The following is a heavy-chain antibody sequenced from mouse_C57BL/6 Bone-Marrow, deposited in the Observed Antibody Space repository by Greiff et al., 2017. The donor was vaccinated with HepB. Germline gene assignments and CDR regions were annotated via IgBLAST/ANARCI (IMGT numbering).Heavy chain of an antibody. Sequence: VKLMESGAELVRPGASVTLSCKASGYTFTDYEMHWVKQTPVHGLEWIGAIDPETGGTAYNQKFKGKAILTADTSSSTAYMELSSLTSEDSAVYYCTKSDDGYYRYWFAYWGQGTLVTVSA. CDR1: GYTFTDYE. D-gene: IGHD2-3*01. CDR3: TKSDDGYYRYWFAY. J-gene: IGHJ3*01. V-gene: IGHV1-15*01. CDR2: IDPETGGT.